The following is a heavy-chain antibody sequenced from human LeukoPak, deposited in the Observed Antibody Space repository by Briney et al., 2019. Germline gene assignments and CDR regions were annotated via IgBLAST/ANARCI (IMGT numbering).Heavy chain of an antibody. D-gene: IGHD3-10*01. V-gene: IGHV1-2*02. CDR1: GYTFTGYY. CDR2: INPNSGGT. J-gene: IGHJ4*02. Sequence: ASVKVSCKASGYTFTGYYMHWVRQAPGQGLEWMGWINPNSGGTNYAQKFQGRVTMTRDTSISTAYMELSRLGSDDTAVYYCARGYGSGSYYIPCFDFWGQGTLVTVSS. CDR3: ARGYGSGSYYIPCFDF.